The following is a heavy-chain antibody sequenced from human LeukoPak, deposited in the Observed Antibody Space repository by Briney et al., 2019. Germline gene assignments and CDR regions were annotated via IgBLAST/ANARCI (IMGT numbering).Heavy chain of an antibody. J-gene: IGHJ3*01. Sequence: GGSLRLSCASSGFTFTMHWMSWVRQAPGKGLEWVANIKQDGSEKYYVDSVKGRFPISRDNANNSLYLQMNSLRAEDTAVYYCARVQTTEADSFDVWGQGTMVTVSS. CDR1: GFTFTMHW. CDR2: IKQDGSEK. CDR3: ARVQTTEADSFDV. V-gene: IGHV3-7*01. D-gene: IGHD4/OR15-4a*01.